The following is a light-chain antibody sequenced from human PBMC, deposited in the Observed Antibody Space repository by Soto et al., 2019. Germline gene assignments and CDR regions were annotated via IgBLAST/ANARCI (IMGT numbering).Light chain of an antibody. Sequence: TQSPGTLSLSPGERATLSCRASQSVDSSFLGWYQQRPGTAPKLLIYAASSLHIGVPSRFSGSGSGTDFTLTITGLQPEDFATYSCQQTYDTPWTFGQGTKVDI. CDR3: QQTYDTPWT. CDR1: QSVDSSF. V-gene: IGKV1-39*01. CDR2: AAS. J-gene: IGKJ1*01.